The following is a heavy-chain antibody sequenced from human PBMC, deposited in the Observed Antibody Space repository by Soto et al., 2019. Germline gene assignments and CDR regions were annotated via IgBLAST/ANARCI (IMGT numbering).Heavy chain of an antibody. D-gene: IGHD6-13*01. Sequence: QLQLQESGPGLVKPSETLSLRCTVSGGSITSSFYWGWIRQPPGKGLEWIGSIYGTGNTYYNPSLKGRATISADTSKNPFSLNLISVTAADTAVYYCRSSSRYSTDVWGQGATVTVSS. J-gene: IGHJ6*02. CDR2: IYGTGNT. CDR1: GGSITSSFY. V-gene: IGHV4-39*01. CDR3: RSSSRYSTDV.